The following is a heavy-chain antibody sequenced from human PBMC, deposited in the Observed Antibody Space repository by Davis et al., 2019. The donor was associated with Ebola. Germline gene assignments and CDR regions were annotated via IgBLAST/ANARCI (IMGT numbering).Heavy chain of an antibody. CDR1: GDSVSSKSGA. Sequence: HSQTLSLTCVISGDSVSSKSGAWNWIRQSPSRGLEWLGRTYYRSKWYTQYADSVKSRISINPDTSKNQVSLQLNSVTPEDTAVYYCARDRDNWNDAVRSWFDPWGQGTLVSVSS. J-gene: IGHJ5*02. CDR3: ARDRDNWNDAVRSWFDP. D-gene: IGHD1-1*01. V-gene: IGHV6-1*01. CDR2: TYYRSKWYT.